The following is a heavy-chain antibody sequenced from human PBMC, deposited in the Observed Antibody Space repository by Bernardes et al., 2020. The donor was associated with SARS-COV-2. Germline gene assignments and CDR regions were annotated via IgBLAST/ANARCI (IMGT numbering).Heavy chain of an antibody. V-gene: IGHV4-61*02. Sequence: LSLTRTVSGDSLSTGDYYCSWIRPPAGKGLEYIGRFHTRGSTKYNPSHESRVTISLDISKNQFSLRLTSVTATDTAVYFCALTTVVPWAFDVWGQGSMVTVSS. CDR2: FHTRGST. J-gene: IGHJ3*01. CDR1: GDSLSTGDYY. CDR3: ALTTVVPWAFDV. D-gene: IGHD4-17*01.